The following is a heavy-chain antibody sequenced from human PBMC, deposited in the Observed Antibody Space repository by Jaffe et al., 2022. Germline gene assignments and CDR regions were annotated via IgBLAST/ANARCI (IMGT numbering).Heavy chain of an antibody. CDR1: GYSISSGYY. CDR3: ARPAAAATEGQFDY. V-gene: IGHV4-38-2*01. Sequence: QVQLQESGPGLVKPSETLSLTCAVSGYSISSGYYWGWIRQPPGKGLEWIGSIYHSGSTYYNPSLKSRVTISVDTSKNQFSLKLSSVTAADTAVYYCARPAAAATEGQFDYWGQGTLVTVSS. J-gene: IGHJ4*02. D-gene: IGHD6-13*01. CDR2: IYHSGST.